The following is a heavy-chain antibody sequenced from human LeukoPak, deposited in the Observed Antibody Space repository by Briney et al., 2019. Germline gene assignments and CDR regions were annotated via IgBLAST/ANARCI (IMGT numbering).Heavy chain of an antibody. J-gene: IGHJ3*02. Sequence: PGGSLRLSCAASGFTFSSYAMTWVRQAPGKGLEWVSGISGSGDTTYYADSVKGRFTISRDNSKNTLYLQMNSLRAEDTAVYYCAKDLSYYDSSGYYDGEAHDAFDIWGQGTMVTVSS. CDR2: ISGSGDTT. V-gene: IGHV3-23*01. D-gene: IGHD3-22*01. CDR1: GFTFSSYA. CDR3: AKDLSYYDSSGYYDGEAHDAFDI.